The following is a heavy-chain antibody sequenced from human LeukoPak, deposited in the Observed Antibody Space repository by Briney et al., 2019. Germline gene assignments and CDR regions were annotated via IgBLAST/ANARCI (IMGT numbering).Heavy chain of an antibody. CDR3: ARDPYSYSRDDYFDY. D-gene: IGHD5-18*01. V-gene: IGHV3-7*01. J-gene: IGHJ4*02. CDR2: IKQDGSEK. CDR1: GFTFSSYA. Sequence: GGSLRLSCVASGFTFSSYAMSWVRQAPGKGLEWVANIKQDGSEKYYVDSVKGRFTISRDNAKNSLYLQMNSLRAEDTAVYYCARDPYSYSRDDYFDYWGQGTLVTVSS.